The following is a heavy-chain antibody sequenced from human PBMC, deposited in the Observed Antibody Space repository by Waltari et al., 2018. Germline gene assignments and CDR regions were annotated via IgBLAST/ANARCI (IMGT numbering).Heavy chain of an antibody. CDR1: GYSISSGYY. D-gene: IGHD1-26*01. J-gene: IGHJ4*02. CDR3: ARVRGNKWELLFDY. V-gene: IGHV4-38-2*01. Sequence: QVQLQESGPGLVKPSETLSLTCAVSGYSISSGYYWGWIRQPPGKGLEWIGSIYHSGSTYYNPSLKSRVTISVDTSKNQFSLKLSSVTAADTAVYYCARVRGNKWELLFDYWGQGTLVTVSS. CDR2: IYHSGST.